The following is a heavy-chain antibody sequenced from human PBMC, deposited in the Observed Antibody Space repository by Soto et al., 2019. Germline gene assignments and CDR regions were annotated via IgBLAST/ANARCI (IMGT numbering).Heavy chain of an antibody. V-gene: IGHV1-69*06. CDR3: ARDQSGYYYASENPHYLDD. Sequence: QVQLVQSGAEVKKPGSSVKVSCKASGGTFNSYAISWVRQAPGQGLEWMGGIIPMSDTANFAQKFQGRVTFTADKSTTTAYMELSSLRSEDTALYYCARDQSGYYYASENPHYLDDWGQGTLVTVSS. J-gene: IGHJ4*02. CDR2: IIPMSDTA. D-gene: IGHD3-22*01. CDR1: GGTFNSYA.